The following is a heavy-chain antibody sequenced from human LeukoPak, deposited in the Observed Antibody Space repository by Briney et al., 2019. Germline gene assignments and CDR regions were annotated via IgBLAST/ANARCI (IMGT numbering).Heavy chain of an antibody. V-gene: IGHV3-23*01. Sequence: GGSLRLSCAASGFTFSSSAMTWVRQAPGKGLEWVSVISGSGGSTYYADSVKGRFTISRDNSKNTLYLQMNSLRAEDTAVYYCAKDSPDYVWGSYRPFDYWGQGTLVTVSS. D-gene: IGHD3-16*02. CDR2: ISGSGGST. CDR3: AKDSPDYVWGSYRPFDY. CDR1: GFTFSSSA. J-gene: IGHJ4*02.